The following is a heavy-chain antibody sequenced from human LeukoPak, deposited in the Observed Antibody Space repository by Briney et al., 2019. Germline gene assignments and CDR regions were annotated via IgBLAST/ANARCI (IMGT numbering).Heavy chain of an antibody. J-gene: IGHJ4*02. V-gene: IGHV3-15*01. CDR1: GFTFSNAW. CDR2: IKSTTAGGTT. Sequence: GSLRLSCAASGFTFSNAWMSWVRQAPGKGLEWVGRIKSTTAGGTTDYAAPVKGRFTISRDDSKNTLYLQMNSLKTEDTAVYYCTTESPHFDYWGQGTLVTVSS. CDR3: TTESPHFDY.